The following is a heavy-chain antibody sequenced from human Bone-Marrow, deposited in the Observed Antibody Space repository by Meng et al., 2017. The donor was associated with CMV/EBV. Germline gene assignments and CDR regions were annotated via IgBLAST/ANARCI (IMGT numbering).Heavy chain of an antibody. J-gene: IGHJ4*02. Sequence: AASGFTVSSNYMSWVRQAPGKGLEWVSVIYSGGSTYYADSVKGRFTISRDNSKNTLYLQMNSLRAEDTAVYYCARGGQYGDYSSPLDYWGQGTLVPSPQ. V-gene: IGHV3-66*01. CDR3: ARGGQYGDYSSPLDY. CDR2: IYSGGST. D-gene: IGHD4-17*01. CDR1: GFTVSSNY.